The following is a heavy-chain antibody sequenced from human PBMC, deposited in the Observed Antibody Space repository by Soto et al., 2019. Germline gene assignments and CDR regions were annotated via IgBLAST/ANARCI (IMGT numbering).Heavy chain of an antibody. CDR2: INPSGGST. CDR3: AREGVGESGYNYFDY. J-gene: IGHJ4*02. V-gene: IGHV1-46*03. Sequence: ASVKVSCKASGYTFTSYYMHWVRQAPAQRLKRMGIINPSGGSTSYAQKFQGRVTMTRDTSTRTIYMELSSLRSEDTALYYCAREGVGESGYNYFDYWGQGTLVTVSS. CDR1: GYTFTSYY. D-gene: IGHD5-12*01.